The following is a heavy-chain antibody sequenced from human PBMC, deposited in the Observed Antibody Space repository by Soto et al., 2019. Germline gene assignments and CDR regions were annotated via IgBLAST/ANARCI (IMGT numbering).Heavy chain of an antibody. CDR1: GFTFSSYA. V-gene: IGHV3-23*01. CDR2: ISGSGGST. J-gene: IGHJ3*02. CDR3: AKGTYYYDSSGYDDAFDI. Sequence: GGSLRLSCAASGFTFSSYAMSWVRQAPGKGLEWVSAISGSGGSTYYADSVKGRFTISRDNSKNTLYLQMNSLRAEDTAVYYCAKGTYYYDSSGYDDAFDIWGQGTMVT. D-gene: IGHD3-22*01.